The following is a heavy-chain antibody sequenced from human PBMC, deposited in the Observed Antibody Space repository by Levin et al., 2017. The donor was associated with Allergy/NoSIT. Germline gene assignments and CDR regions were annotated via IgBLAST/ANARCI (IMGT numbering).Heavy chain of an antibody. V-gene: IGHV4-4*08. CDR3: ARAAGGSGMDV. J-gene: IGHJ6*02. CDR2: LYSGAST. Sequence: SETLSLTCIVSGGSISNYYWSWIRQAPGKALEWIGYLYSGASTSYNPSLKSLVSISVDRSTNHLSLRLTSVTAADTAVYYCARAAGGSGMDVWGHGTTVTVSS. D-gene: IGHD2-15*01. CDR1: GGSISNYY.